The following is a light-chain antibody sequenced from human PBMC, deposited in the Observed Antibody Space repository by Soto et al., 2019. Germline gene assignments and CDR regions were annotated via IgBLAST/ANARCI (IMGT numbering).Light chain of an antibody. J-gene: IGLJ1*01. CDR2: EVS. CDR3: SSYTSSSTLYV. CDR1: SSDVGGYNY. V-gene: IGLV2-14*01. Sequence: QSVLTQPASVSGSPGQSITISCTGTSSDVGGYNYVSWYQQHPGKAPKLMIYEVSNRPSGVSNRFSGSTSGNTASLTISVLQAEDEADYYCSSYTSSSTLYVFGTGTKVTVL.